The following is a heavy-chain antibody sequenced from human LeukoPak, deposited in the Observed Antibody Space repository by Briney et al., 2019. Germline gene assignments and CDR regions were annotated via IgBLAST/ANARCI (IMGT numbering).Heavy chain of an antibody. Sequence: PSETLSLICTVSGYSISSGYYWGWIRQPPGKGLEWIGSIYHSGSAYYNPSLKSRVTISVDTSKNQFSLKLSSVTAADTAVYYCARARNHYYDSSGYLNWFDPWGQGTLVTVSS. CDR1: GYSISSGYY. J-gene: IGHJ5*02. D-gene: IGHD3-22*01. V-gene: IGHV4-38-2*02. CDR2: IYHSGSA. CDR3: ARARNHYYDSSGYLNWFDP.